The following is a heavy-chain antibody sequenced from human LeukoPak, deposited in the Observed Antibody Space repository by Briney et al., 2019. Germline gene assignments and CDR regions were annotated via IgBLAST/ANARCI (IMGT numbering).Heavy chain of an antibody. CDR1: GYTFTGYY. V-gene: IGHV1-2*02. Sequence: ASVKVSCKASGYTFTGYYMHWVRPAPGQGLEWMGWISPNSGGTNYAQKFQGRVTMTRDTSISTAYMELSRLRSDDTAVYYCARDTTDFWSGGYWGQGTLVTVSS. D-gene: IGHD3-3*01. CDR2: ISPNSGGT. CDR3: ARDTTDFWSGGY. J-gene: IGHJ4*02.